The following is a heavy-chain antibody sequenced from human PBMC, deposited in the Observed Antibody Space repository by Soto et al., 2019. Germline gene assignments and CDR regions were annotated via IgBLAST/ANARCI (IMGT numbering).Heavy chain of an antibody. V-gene: IGHV5-10-1*01. J-gene: IGHJ6*02. CDR3: ARHGKGSSGYYYGMDV. CDR1: GYSFTSYW. D-gene: IGHD6-6*01. Sequence: PGESLKISCKCSGYSFTSYWISWVRQMPGKGLEWMGRIDPSDSYTNYSPSFQGHVTISADKSISTAYLQWSSLKASDTAMYYCARHGKGSSGYYYGMDVWGQGTTVTVS. CDR2: IDPSDSYT.